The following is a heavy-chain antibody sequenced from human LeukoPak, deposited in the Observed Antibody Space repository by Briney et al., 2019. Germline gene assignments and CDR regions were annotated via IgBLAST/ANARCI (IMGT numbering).Heavy chain of an antibody. V-gene: IGHV3-7*01. Sequence: GGSLRLSCAASGFTFSSDWMSWVRQAPGKGLECVANVKQDGSEKNYVDSVRGRFTISRDNAKNSLYLQMNSLRAEDTAVYYCASYVTPAAIGYYYYGMDVWGQGTTVTVSS. D-gene: IGHD2-2*01. CDR1: GFTFSSDW. J-gene: IGHJ6*02. CDR2: VKQDGSEK. CDR3: ASYVTPAAIGYYYYGMDV.